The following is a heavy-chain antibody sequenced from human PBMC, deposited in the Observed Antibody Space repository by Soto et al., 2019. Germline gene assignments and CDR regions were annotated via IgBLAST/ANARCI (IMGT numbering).Heavy chain of an antibody. Sequence: GGSLRLSCAASGFTFNDYAMAWVRQAPGQGLEWVSSISGSGGHSSYVDSVRGRFTISRDSVNNILSLDMSDLRAEDTALYYCARGQRFSDWFDPWGQGTLVTVSS. V-gene: IGHV3-23*01. J-gene: IGHJ5*02. CDR3: ARGQRFSDWFDP. D-gene: IGHD3-3*01. CDR2: ISGSGGHS. CDR1: GFTFNDYA.